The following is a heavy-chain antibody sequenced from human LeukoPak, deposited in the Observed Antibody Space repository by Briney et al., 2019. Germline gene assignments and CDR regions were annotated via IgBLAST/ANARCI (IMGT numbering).Heavy chain of an antibody. D-gene: IGHD2-15*01. Sequence: GGSLRLSCAASGFTFSSYSMNWVRQAPGKGLEWVSSISNSSSYIYYADSVKGRFTISRDNAKNSLYLQMNSLRAEDTAVYYCARVPFFGSGGYDYWGQGTLVTVSS. CDR3: ARVPFFGSGGYDY. J-gene: IGHJ4*02. CDR1: GFTFSSYS. CDR2: ISNSSSYI. V-gene: IGHV3-21*01.